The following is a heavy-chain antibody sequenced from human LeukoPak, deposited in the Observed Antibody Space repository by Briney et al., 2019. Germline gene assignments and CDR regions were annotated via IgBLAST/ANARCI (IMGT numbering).Heavy chain of an antibody. D-gene: IGHD5-24*01. CDR2: IKSSSDGGTT. V-gene: IGHV3-15*01. CDR3: ITALRWVQSPFNY. J-gene: IGHJ4*02. Sequence: PGRSLRLSCAASGFTFSSYGMHWVRQAPGKGLEWVRRIKSSSDGGTTDYAAPVKGRFTISRDDSKNTLYLQMNSLNTEDTAVYFCITALRWVQSPFNYWGQGTLVTVSS. CDR1: GFTFSSYG.